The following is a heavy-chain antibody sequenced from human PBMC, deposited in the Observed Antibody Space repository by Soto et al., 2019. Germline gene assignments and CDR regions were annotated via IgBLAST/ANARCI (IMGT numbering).Heavy chain of an antibody. CDR1: GFTFSNYW. J-gene: IGHJ5*02. CDR3: ARGGATGNWFDP. CDR2: INSDGTGI. D-gene: IGHD1-1*01. Sequence: GGSLRLSCAASGFTFSNYWMLWVRQAPGKGLVWVSRINSDGTGISYGDSVKGRFTISRDNAKNTLYLQMNSLRAEDTAVYYCARGGATGNWFDPWGQGTLVTVSS. V-gene: IGHV3-74*01.